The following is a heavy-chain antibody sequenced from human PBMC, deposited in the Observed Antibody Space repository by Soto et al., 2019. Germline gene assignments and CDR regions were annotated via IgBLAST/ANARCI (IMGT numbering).Heavy chain of an antibody. CDR3: ARDDYYYGMDV. CDR1: GYTFTSYG. Sequence: QVYLVQSGAEVKKPGASVKVSCKTSGYTFTSYGISWVRQAPGQGLEWMGWISTYNTNIYYAQTLQRXVTLTTETSTSTVYMELRTLRSDDTAIYYCARDDYYYGMDVWGQGTTVTVSS. CDR2: ISTYNTNI. J-gene: IGHJ6*02. V-gene: IGHV1-18*01.